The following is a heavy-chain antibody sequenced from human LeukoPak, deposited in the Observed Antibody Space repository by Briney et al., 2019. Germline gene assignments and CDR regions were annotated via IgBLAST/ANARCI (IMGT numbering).Heavy chain of an antibody. D-gene: IGHD3-9*01. CDR2: TA. V-gene: IGHV1-69*01. J-gene: IGHJ6*02. Sequence: TANYAQKFQGRVTITADESTSTAYMELSSLRSEDTAVYYCARVGYYDILTGPTSYYYGMDVWGQGTTVTVSS. CDR3: ARVGYYDILTGPTSYYYGMDV.